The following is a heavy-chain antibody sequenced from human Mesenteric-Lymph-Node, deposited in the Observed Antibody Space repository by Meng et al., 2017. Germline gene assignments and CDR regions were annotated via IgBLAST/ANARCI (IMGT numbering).Heavy chain of an antibody. CDR2: IHHSGST. V-gene: IGHV4-4*02. D-gene: IGHD3-16*02. J-gene: IGHJ4*02. CDR3: AEEEDGSLVY. CDR1: GGSISSNNW. Sequence: QVQLQESGPGLVKPSGTLSLSCTVSGGSISSNNWWSWVRQPPGKGLEWIGEIHHSGSTSYKPSLRSRVTTSVDKSKNQFSLKLTSVTAADTAIYYCAEEEDGSLVYWGQGTLVTVSS.